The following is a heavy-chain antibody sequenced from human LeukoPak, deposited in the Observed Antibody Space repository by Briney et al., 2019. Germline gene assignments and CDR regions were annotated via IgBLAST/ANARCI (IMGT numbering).Heavy chain of an antibody. CDR2: IRDDGSNK. CDR1: GFTFSSYG. J-gene: IGHJ4*02. D-gene: IGHD6-13*01. V-gene: IGHV3-30*02. CDR3: AKTYSSSWYFDC. Sequence: PGGSQRLSCAASGFTFSSYGMHWVRHAPGKGLEWVAFIRDDGSNKLYADSVKGRFTISRDNSKNTLYLQMNSLRAEDTAVYYCAKTYSSSWYFDCWGQGTLVTVSS.